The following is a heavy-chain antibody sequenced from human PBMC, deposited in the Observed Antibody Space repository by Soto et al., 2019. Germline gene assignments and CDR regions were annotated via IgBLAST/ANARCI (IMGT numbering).Heavy chain of an antibody. D-gene: IGHD3-3*01. Sequence: QVTLKESGPVLVKPTETLTLTGTVSGFSLSNARMGVSWIRQHPGKALEWLAHIFSNDEKSYSTSLKSRLTISKDTSKGQVVFTMTNMDPVDTATYYCARIEAGITIFGVVIMGPGPWGQGTLVTVSS. J-gene: IGHJ5*02. CDR2: IFSNDEK. V-gene: IGHV2-26*01. CDR3: ARIEAGITIFGVVIMGPGP. CDR1: GFSLSNARMG.